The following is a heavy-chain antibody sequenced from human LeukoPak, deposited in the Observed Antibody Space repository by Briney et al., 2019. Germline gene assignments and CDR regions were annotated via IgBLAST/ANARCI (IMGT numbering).Heavy chain of an antibody. D-gene: IGHD3-3*01. CDR3: ATKSYDFWSGYYPYFDY. CDR1: GGSFSGYC. V-gene: IGHV4-34*01. Sequence: SETLSLTCAVYGGSFSGYCWSWIRQPPGKGLEWIGEINHSGSTNYNPSLKSRVTISVDTSKNQFSLKLSSVTAADTAVYYCATKSYDFWSGYYPYFDYWGQGTLVTVSS. J-gene: IGHJ4*02. CDR2: INHSGST.